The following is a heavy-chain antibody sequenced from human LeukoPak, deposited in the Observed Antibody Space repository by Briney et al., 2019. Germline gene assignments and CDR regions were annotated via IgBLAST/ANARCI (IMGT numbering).Heavy chain of an antibody. D-gene: IGHD6-13*01. J-gene: IGHJ3*02. CDR1: EYIFTTYY. Sequence: ASVKVSCKASEYIFTTYYMHWVRQAPGQGLEWMGWMHPNSGATNYAQKIQGRVTMTRDTSISTAYMELSSLTSDDTAVYYCATSTKYSISWGAFDIWGQGTMVTVSS. CDR2: MHPNSGAT. V-gene: IGHV1-2*02. CDR3: ATSTKYSISWGAFDI.